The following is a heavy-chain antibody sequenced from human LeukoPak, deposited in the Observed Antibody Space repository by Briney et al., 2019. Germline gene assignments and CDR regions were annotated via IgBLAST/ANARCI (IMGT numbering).Heavy chain of an antibody. D-gene: IGHD2-2*01. CDR3: ARASCSSTSCYFDY. CDR2: ISAYSGNT. Sequence: ASVKVSCKASGYTFTSYGISWVRQAPGQGLEWMGWISAYSGNTNYAQKLQGRVTMNTDTSTSTAYMELRSLRSDDTAVYYCARASCSSTSCYFDYWGQGTLVTVSS. V-gene: IGHV1-18*01. CDR1: GYTFTSYG. J-gene: IGHJ4*02.